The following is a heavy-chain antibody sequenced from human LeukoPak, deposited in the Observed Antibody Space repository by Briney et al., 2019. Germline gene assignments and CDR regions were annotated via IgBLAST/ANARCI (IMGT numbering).Heavy chain of an antibody. CDR1: GGTISSSSYY. V-gene: IGHV4-39*01. CDR3: ARHVRFLEWLSSYYFDY. J-gene: IGHJ4*02. Sequence: SETLSLTCTVSGGTISSSSYYWGWIRQPPGKGLEWIGSIYYSGTTYYNPSLKSRVTISVDTSKSQFSLRLTSVAAADTAVYYCARHVRFLEWLSSYYFDYWGQGTLVTVSS. CDR2: IYYSGTT. D-gene: IGHD3-3*01.